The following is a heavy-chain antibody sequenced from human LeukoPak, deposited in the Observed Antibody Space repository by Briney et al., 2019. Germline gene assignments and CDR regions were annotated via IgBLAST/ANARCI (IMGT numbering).Heavy chain of an antibody. CDR3: ARQGSLLWFGELRANWFDP. Sequence: SETLSLTCTVSGGSISSHYWSWIRQPPGKGLEWIGYIYTSGSTNYNPSLKSRVTISVDTSKNQFSLKLSSVTAADTAVYYCARQGSLLWFGELRANWFDPWGQGTLVTVSS. D-gene: IGHD3-10*01. CDR1: GGSISSHY. CDR2: IYTSGST. J-gene: IGHJ5*02. V-gene: IGHV4-4*09.